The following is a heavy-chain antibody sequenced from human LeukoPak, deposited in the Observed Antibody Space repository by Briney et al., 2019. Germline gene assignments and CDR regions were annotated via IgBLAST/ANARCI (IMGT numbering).Heavy chain of an antibody. CDR2: IKQDGSEK. J-gene: IGHJ3*02. Sequence: TGGSLRLSCAASGFTFSSYWMSWVRQAPGKGLEWVANIKQDGSEKYYVDSVKGRFTISRDNAKNSLYLQMNSLRAEDTAVYYCARGLDGSYYPDAFDIWGQGTMVTISS. V-gene: IGHV3-7*01. CDR3: ARGLDGSYYPDAFDI. D-gene: IGHD1-26*01. CDR1: GFTFSSYW.